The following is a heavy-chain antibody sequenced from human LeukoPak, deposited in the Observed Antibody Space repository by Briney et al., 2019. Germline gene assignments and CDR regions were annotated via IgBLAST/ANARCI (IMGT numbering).Heavy chain of an antibody. CDR1: GGSFSSYA. J-gene: IGHJ4*02. D-gene: IGHD3-22*01. CDR3: ASRYYYDFREFDY. Sequence: SVKVSCKASGGSFSSYAISWVRQAPGQGLEWMGRIIPILGIANYAQKFQGRVTITADKSTSTAYMELSSLRSEDTAVYYCASRYYYDFREFDYWGQGTLVTVSS. V-gene: IGHV1-69*04. CDR2: IIPILGIA.